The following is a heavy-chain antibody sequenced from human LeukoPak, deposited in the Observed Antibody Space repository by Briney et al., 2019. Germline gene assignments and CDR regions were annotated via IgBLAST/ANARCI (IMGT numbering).Heavy chain of an antibody. CDR1: GFTVDSKY. D-gene: IGHD6-13*01. Sequence: GVSLRLSCAASGFTVDSKYMSWVRQAPGKGLEWVSLIYTGGSTYYADSVRGRFTISRDNSKNTLYLQMNSLRPEDTAVYYCARGFGRAAANVFGGYTMDVWGQGTTVTVSS. CDR3: ARGFGRAAANVFGGYTMDV. CDR2: IYTGGST. J-gene: IGHJ6*02. V-gene: IGHV3-66*02.